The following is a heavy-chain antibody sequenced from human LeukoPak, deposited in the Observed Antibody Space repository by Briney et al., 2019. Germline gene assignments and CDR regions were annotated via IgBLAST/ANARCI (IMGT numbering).Heavy chain of an antibody. CDR2: TSSSGSTI. CDR3: ARGGVQRGYSYGYDSSYYYYYYMDV. CDR1: GFTFSSYE. Sequence: GGSLRLSCAASGFTFSSYEMNWVRQAPGKGLEWVSYTSSSGSTIYYADSVKGRLTISRDNAKNTLYLQMNSLRAEDTAVYYCARGGVQRGYSYGYDSSYYYYYYMDVWGKGTTVTISS. D-gene: IGHD5-18*01. V-gene: IGHV3-48*03. J-gene: IGHJ6*03.